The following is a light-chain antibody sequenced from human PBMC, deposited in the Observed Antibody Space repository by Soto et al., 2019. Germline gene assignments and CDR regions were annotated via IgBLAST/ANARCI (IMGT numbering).Light chain of an antibody. CDR1: SSNIGAGYD. Sequence: QSVLTQTPSVSGAPGQKITMSCTRSSSNIGAGYDVHWYQQVPGAAPRLLIYADNNRPSGVPDRFSASKSGTSASLAITGLQGEDEANYYCQSYDTSLRGVIFGAGTKLTVL. V-gene: IGLV1-40*01. CDR2: ADN. CDR3: QSYDTSLRGVI. J-gene: IGLJ2*01.